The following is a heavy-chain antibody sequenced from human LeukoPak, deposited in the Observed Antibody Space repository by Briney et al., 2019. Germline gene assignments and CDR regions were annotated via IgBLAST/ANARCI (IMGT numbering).Heavy chain of an antibody. CDR1: VFTLSLYG. CDR3: AKVKEMYSSGSYYFDY. V-gene: IGHV3-30*18. D-gene: IGHD6-19*01. CDR2: ISYEGCNP. Sequence: PGRSQRLSCAASVFTLSLYGMHWARHAPGKGLEWVAVISYEGCNPYYADSVKGRFTISRDNSKNTLWLQMNSLRAEDTAVYYCAKVKEMYSSGSYYFDYWGQGTLVTVSS. J-gene: IGHJ4*02.